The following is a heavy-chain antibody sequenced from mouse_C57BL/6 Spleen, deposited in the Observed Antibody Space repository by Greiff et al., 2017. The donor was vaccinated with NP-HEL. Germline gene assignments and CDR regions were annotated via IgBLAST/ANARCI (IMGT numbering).Heavy chain of an antibody. Sequence: VQLQQSGPGLVQPSQSLSITCTVSGFSLTSYGVHWVRQSPGKGLEWLGVIWRGGSTDYNAAFMSRLSITKDNSKSQVFFKMNSLQADDTAIYYCAKSPGSSSYYAMDYWGQGTSVTVSS. CDR2: IWRGGST. J-gene: IGHJ4*01. D-gene: IGHD1-1*01. CDR1: GFSLTSYG. V-gene: IGHV2-5*01. CDR3: AKSPGSSSYYAMDY.